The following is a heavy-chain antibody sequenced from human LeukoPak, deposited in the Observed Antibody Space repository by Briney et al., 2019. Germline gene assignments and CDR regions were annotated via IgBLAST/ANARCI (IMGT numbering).Heavy chain of an antibody. Sequence: GGSLRLSCAASGFTFSRNGMHWVRQAPGKGLEWVAVISYDGGNKYYADSVKGRFTISRDNAKNSLYLQMNSPRAEDTAVYYCARDVPPNRYDREAFDIWGQGTMVTVSS. CDR2: ISYDGGNK. CDR3: ARDVPPNRYDREAFDI. D-gene: IGHD5-12*01. CDR1: GFTFSRNG. V-gene: IGHV3-30*03. J-gene: IGHJ3*02.